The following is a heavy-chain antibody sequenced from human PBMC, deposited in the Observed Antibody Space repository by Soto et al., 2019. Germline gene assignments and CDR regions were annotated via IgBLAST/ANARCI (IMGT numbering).Heavy chain of an antibody. CDR3: VKDQGGYSGYVFDY. V-gene: IGHV4-4*02. CDR2: IYHTGRT. J-gene: IGHJ4*02. Sequence: SETLSLTNAVSGGYITGAHWWSWVRQSPGKGLEWIGEIYHTGRTHYNPSLNSRVTISVDKSKNQFSLKLSSMTAADTALYYCVKDQGGYSGYVFDYWGQGTLVTVSS. CDR1: GGYITGAHW. D-gene: IGHD5-12*01.